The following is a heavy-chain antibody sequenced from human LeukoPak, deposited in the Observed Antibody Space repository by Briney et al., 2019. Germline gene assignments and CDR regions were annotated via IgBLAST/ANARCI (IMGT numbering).Heavy chain of an antibody. CDR2: ISYDGSNK. J-gene: IGHJ4*02. Sequence: GGSLRLSCAASGFTFSSYAMHWVRQAPGKGLEWVAVISYDGSNKYYADSVKGRFTISRDNSKNTLYLQMNSLRAEDTAVYYCARAPDYGGNLDYWGQGTLVTVSS. CDR3: ARAPDYGGNLDY. CDR1: GFTFSSYA. V-gene: IGHV3-30-3*01. D-gene: IGHD4-23*01.